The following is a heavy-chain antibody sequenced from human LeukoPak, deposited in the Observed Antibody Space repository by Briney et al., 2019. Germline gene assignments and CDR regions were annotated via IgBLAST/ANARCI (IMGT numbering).Heavy chain of an antibody. J-gene: IGHJ4*02. V-gene: IGHV3-7*01. Sequence: GGSLKLSCAASGLTFSGADMHWVRQAPGKGLEWVANIKQDGSEKYYVDSVKGRFTISRDNAKNSLYLQMNSLRAEDTAVYYCARDLLPYYYDSSGSDYWGQGTLVTVSS. CDR1: GLTFSGAD. CDR2: IKQDGSEK. CDR3: ARDLLPYYYDSSGSDY. D-gene: IGHD3-22*01.